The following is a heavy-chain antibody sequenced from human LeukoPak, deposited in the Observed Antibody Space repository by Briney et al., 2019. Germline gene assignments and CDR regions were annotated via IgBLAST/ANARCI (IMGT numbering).Heavy chain of an antibody. Sequence: PSETLSLTCTVSGVSISSSSYYWGWIRQPPGKGLEWIGSIYYSGSTYYNPSLKSRVTISVDTSKNQFSLKLSSVTAADTAVYYCARPPAITMVRGVKKHYYYMDVWGKGTTVTVSS. J-gene: IGHJ6*03. D-gene: IGHD3-10*01. CDR1: GVSISSSSYY. CDR2: IYYSGST. V-gene: IGHV4-39*01. CDR3: ARPPAITMVRGVKKHYYYMDV.